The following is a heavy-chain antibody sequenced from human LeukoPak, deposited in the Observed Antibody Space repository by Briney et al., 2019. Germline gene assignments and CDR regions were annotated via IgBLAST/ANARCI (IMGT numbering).Heavy chain of an antibody. CDR2: INPNSGDT. J-gene: IGHJ4*02. CDR1: GFTFTGYY. Sequence: GASVKVSCKASGFTFTGYYMHWVRQAPGQGLEWMGWINPNSGDTEYAQKFQGRVTMTRDTSISTAYMELSRLKSDDTAVYYCVRVGGHYYFDYWGQGTLVTVSS. CDR3: VRVGGHYYFDY. V-gene: IGHV1-2*02. D-gene: IGHD2-21*02.